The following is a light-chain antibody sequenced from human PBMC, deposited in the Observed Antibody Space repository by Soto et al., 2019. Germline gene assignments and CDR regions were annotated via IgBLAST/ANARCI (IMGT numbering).Light chain of an antibody. Sequence: EIVLTQSPGTLSLSPGERATLSCGASQIVTSSYLAWYQQKPGQAPRLLIYGASSRATGIPDRFSGSGSGTDFTLTISRLEPEDFAVYYCQQYGRSPAFGGGTKVEIK. J-gene: IGKJ4*01. CDR3: QQYGRSPA. CDR2: GAS. CDR1: QIVTSSY. V-gene: IGKV3-20*01.